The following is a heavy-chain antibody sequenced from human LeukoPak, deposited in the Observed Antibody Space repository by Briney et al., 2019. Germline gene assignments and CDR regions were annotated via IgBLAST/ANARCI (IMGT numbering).Heavy chain of an antibody. V-gene: IGHV3-48*03. CDR1: GFTFSSYE. CDR3: GRDNCGSSGYYFD. J-gene: IGHJ4*02. CDR2: ISSSGSTT. D-gene: IGHD3-22*01. Sequence: GGSLTLSCTASGFTFSSYEMNWVRQAPGKGLEWVSYISSSGSTTHYADSVKGRFTISRDNAKNSLYLQLNSLRAEDTAVYYCGRDNCGSSGYYFDWGQGTLVTVSS.